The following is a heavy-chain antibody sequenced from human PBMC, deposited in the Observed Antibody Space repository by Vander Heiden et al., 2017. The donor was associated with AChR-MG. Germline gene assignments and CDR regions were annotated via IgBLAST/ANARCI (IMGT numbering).Heavy chain of an antibody. CDR2: ISAYNGNT. J-gene: IGHJ6*02. CDR3: ARLSRSSASESEDVFYYYGMDV. V-gene: IGHV1-18*04. Sequence: QVQLVQSGAEVKKPGASVKVSCKASGYTFPRYGIGWVRQGPGQGLEWMGWISAYNGNTKYAQKLQGRVTMTTDTSTSTAYMELRSLRSDDTAVYYCARLSRSSASESEDVFYYYGMDVWGQGTTVTVSS. D-gene: IGHD6-6*01. CDR1: GYTFPRYG.